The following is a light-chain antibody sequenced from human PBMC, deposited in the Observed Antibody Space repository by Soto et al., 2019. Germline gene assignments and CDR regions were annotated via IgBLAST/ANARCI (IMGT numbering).Light chain of an antibody. V-gene: IGKV3-15*01. Sequence: EIVMTQSPATLSVSPGERATLSCRASQSVSSTLAWYQQKPGQAPRLLISGASTRATGIPARFSGSGSGTEFTLTISSLQSEDFAVYYCQQYNNWPPGTFGGGTKVEIK. CDR2: GAS. CDR3: QQYNNWPPGT. CDR1: QSVSST. J-gene: IGKJ4*01.